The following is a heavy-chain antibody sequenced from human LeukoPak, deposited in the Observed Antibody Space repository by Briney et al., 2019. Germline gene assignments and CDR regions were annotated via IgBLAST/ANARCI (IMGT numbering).Heavy chain of an antibody. CDR2: INEDESQK. D-gene: IGHD3-22*01. V-gene: IGHV3-7*01. Sequence: GGSLRLSCAASEFTFSSYWMTWVRQAPGKGLEWVANINEDESQKYYVDSVKGRFTISRDNAKRSLYLQMSSLRAEDTAVYFCASDRNYYDSSSYYDAFDIWGQGTMVTVSS. J-gene: IGHJ3*02. CDR3: ASDRNYYDSSSYYDAFDI. CDR1: EFTFSSYW.